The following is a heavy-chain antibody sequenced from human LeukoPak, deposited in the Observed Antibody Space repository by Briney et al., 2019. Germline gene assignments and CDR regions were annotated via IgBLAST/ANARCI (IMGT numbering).Heavy chain of an antibody. V-gene: IGHV3-48*03. CDR2: ISSSGSTI. CDR1: GFTFSSYE. D-gene: IGHD1/OR15-1a*01. CDR3: ARMFDWNTGLDY. Sequence: GGSLRLSCAASGFTFSSYEMNWVRQAPGKGLEWVSYISSSGSTIYYADSVKDRFTISRDNAKNSLYLQMNSLRAEDTAVYYCARMFDWNTGLDYWGQGTLVTVSS. J-gene: IGHJ4*02.